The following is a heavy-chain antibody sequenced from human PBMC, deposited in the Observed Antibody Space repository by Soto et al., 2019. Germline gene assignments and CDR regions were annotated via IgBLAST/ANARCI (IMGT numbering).Heavy chain of an antibody. CDR1: GFTFSSYV. V-gene: IGHV3-30-3*01. J-gene: IGHJ4*02. CDR2: ISYDGSNI. CDR3: ARTPNWYYFDY. Sequence: QVQLVESGGGVVQPGRSLRLSCAASGFTFSSYVMHWVRQAPGKGLEWVAVISYDGSNIYYADSVKGRFTISRDNSKNTLYLQMNSLRAEDTAVYYCARTPNWYYFDYWGQGTLVTVSS. D-gene: IGHD1-1*01.